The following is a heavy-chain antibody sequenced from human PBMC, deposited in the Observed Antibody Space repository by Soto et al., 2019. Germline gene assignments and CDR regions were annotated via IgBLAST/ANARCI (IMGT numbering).Heavy chain of an antibody. V-gene: IGHV3-66*01. CDR3: ARDTTETTPTYFAS. CDR2: IYSGGTT. D-gene: IGHD4-17*01. J-gene: IGHJ4*02. Sequence: EVQLVESGGGSVQPGGSLRLSCAASGLTVSNSYMNWVRQAPGKGLEWVSIIYSGGTTYYADSVKGRFTISRDNSKNILYLQMHSLRADDTAVYYCARDTTETTPTYFASWGQGTLVIVSS. CDR1: GLTVSNSY.